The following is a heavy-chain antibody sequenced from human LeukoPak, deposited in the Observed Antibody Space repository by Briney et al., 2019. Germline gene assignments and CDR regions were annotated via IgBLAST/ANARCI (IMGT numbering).Heavy chain of an antibody. D-gene: IGHD6-19*01. CDR3: ARDFLAVATPSDY. J-gene: IGHJ4*02. CDR2: INPNSGGT. CDR1: GYTFTGYY. V-gene: IGHV1-2*02. Sequence: GESLKVSCKASGYTFTGYYMHWVRQAPGQGLEWMGWINPNSGGTNYAQKFQGRVTMTRDTSISTAYMELSRLRSDDTAVYYCARDFLAVATPSDYWGQGTLVTVSS.